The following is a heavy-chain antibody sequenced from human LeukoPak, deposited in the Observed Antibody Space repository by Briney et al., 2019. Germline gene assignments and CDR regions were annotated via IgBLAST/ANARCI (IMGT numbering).Heavy chain of an antibody. J-gene: IGHJ4*02. V-gene: IGHV1-46*01. Sequence: ASVKVSCKASGYIFTSYYMHWVRQAPGQGLEWMGIINPSGGSTRYAQKFQGRVTITADESTSTAYMELSSLRSEDTAVYYCARDHGDGSGDYWGQGTLVTVSS. CDR3: ARDHGDGSGDY. CDR1: GYIFTSYY. CDR2: INPSGGST. D-gene: IGHD3-10*01.